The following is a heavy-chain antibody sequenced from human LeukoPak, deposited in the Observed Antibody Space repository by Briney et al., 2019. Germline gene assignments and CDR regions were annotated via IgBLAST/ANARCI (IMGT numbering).Heavy chain of an antibody. CDR1: GFTFDDYA. D-gene: IGHD3-3*01. V-gene: IGHV3-9*01. Sequence: QPGGSLRLSCAASGFTFDDYAMHWVRQAPGKGLEWVSGISWNSGSIGYADSVKGRFTISRDNSKNTLYLQMNSLRAEDTAVYYCAKDSLRFLEWLMDYWGQGTLVTVSS. CDR3: AKDSLRFLEWLMDY. CDR2: ISWNSGSI. J-gene: IGHJ4*02.